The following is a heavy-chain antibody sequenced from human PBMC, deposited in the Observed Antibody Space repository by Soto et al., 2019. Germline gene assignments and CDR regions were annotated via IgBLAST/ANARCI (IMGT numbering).Heavy chain of an antibody. J-gene: IGHJ5*02. CDR3: ARHHGSGSYYNEGWFDP. V-gene: IGHV1-18*01. CDR2: ISAYNGNT. D-gene: IGHD3-10*01. Sequence: QVQLVQSGAEVKKPGASVKVSCKASGYTFTSYGISWVRQAPGQGLEWMGWISAYNGNTNYAQKLQGRVTMTTDTSPSTAYMELRSLRSDDTAVYYCARHHGSGSYYNEGWFDPWGQGTLVTVSS. CDR1: GYTFTSYG.